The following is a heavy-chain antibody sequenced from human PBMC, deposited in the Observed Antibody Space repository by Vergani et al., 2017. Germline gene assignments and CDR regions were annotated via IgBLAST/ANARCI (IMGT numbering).Heavy chain of an antibody. J-gene: IGHJ4*02. V-gene: IGHV3-23*01. CDR1: GFSFPGYA. Sequence: EVQLLESGGGLVQPGGSLRLSCEASGFSFPGYAMSWVRQAPGKGLEWVSSVSGSSATPYYADSVKGRFIISRDNAKNTLHLQMNSLRADDTAVYYWTKGSRGYTGYFFDYWAQGTLATVSS. D-gene: IGHD5-12*01. CDR2: VSGSSATP. CDR3: TKGSRGYTGYFFDY.